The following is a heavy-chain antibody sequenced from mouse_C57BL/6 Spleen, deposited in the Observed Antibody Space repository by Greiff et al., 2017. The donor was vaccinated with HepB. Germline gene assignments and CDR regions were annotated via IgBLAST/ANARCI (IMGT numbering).Heavy chain of an antibody. CDR1: GFNIKDYY. J-gene: IGHJ4*01. CDR2: IDPEDGET. Sequence: VQLKESGAELVKPGASVKLSCTASGFNIKDYYMYWVKQRTEQGLEWIGRIDPEDGETKYAPKFQGKATITADTSTNTAYLQLSSLTSEDTAVYYCARGPLRGAMDYWGQGTSVTVSS. V-gene: IGHV14-2*01. CDR3: ARGPLRGAMDY. D-gene: IGHD1-1*01.